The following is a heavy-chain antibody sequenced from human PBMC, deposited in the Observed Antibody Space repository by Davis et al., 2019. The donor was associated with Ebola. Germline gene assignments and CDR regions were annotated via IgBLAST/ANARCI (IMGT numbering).Heavy chain of an antibody. CDR2: ISGSGGST. V-gene: IGHV3-23*01. CDR1: GFTFSSYA. D-gene: IGHD6-19*01. Sequence: GESLKIPCAASGFTFSSYAMSWVRQAPGKGLEWVSAISGSGGSTYYADSVKGRFTISRDNSKNTLYLQMNGLRAEDTAVYYCAKVSSSGWYYFDYWGQGTLVTVSS. CDR3: AKVSSSGWYYFDY. J-gene: IGHJ4*02.